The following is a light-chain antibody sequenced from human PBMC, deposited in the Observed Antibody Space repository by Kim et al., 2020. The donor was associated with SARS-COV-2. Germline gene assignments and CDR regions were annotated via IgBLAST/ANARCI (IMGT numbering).Light chain of an antibody. CDR1: QAITSY. CDR3: QQYYDFPRT. CDR2: AAS. Sequence: VIWMTQSPSLLYASIGDRVNISCRVSQAITSYLAWYQQKPGKAPALLIYAASTLQSGVPSRFSGSGSGTDFTLTISCLQSEDFATYYCQQYYDFPRTFGQGTKVDIK. V-gene: IGKV1D-8*01. J-gene: IGKJ1*01.